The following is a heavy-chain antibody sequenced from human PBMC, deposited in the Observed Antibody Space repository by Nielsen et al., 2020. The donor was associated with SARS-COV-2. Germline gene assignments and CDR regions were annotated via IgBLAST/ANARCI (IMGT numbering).Heavy chain of an antibody. Sequence: GGSLRLSCAASGFTFDDYAMHWVRQAPGKGLEWVSGISWNSGSIGYADSVKGRFTISRDNAKNSLYLQMNSLRAEDTALYYCAKDTYYDILTGRGGMDVWGQGTTVTVSS. V-gene: IGHV3-9*01. J-gene: IGHJ6*02. CDR2: ISWNSGSI. CDR3: AKDTYYDILTGRGGMDV. D-gene: IGHD3-9*01. CDR1: GFTFDDYA.